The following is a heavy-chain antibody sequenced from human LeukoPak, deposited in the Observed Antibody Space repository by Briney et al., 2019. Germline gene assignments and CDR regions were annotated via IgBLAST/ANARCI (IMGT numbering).Heavy chain of an antibody. J-gene: IGHJ6*02. V-gene: IGHV4-34*09. Sequence: SETLSLTCAVYGGSFSGYYWSWIRQPPGKGLEWIGEINHSGSTNYNPSLKSRVTISVDTSMNQFSLKPSSVTAADTAVYYCARDRHDSFPVDVWGQGTTVTVSS. CDR1: GGSFSGYY. CDR2: INHSGST. CDR3: ARDRHDSFPVDV. D-gene: IGHD3-3*01.